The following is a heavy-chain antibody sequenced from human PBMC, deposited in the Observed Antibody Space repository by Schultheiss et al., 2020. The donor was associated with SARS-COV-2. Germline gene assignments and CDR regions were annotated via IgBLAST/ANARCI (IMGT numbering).Heavy chain of an antibody. CDR1: GFTFSNAW. V-gene: IGHV3-73*01. CDR3: TSVSAAGTSPFDY. D-gene: IGHD6-13*01. CDR2: IKSKANSYAT. J-gene: IGHJ4*02. Sequence: GESLKISCAASGFTFSNAWMNWVRQAPGKGLEWVGRIKSKANSYATAYAASVKGRFTISRDDSKNTAYLQMNSLKTEDTAVYYCTSVSAAGTSPFDYWGQGTLVTVSS.